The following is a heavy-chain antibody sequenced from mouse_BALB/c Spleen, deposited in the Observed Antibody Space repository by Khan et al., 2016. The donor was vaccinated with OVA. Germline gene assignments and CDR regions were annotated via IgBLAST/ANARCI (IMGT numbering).Heavy chain of an antibody. Sequence: VQLVESGPGLVKPSQSLSITCTVTGYSITTNYAWDWIRQFPGNKLEWMGYISYSGSTSYNPSLKSRISITRDTSTNPFFLQLNSLTTEDTAAYDCARKNDYCDAVDYWGQGTSVTVSS. V-gene: IGHV3-2*02. CDR1: GYSITTNYA. CDR3: ARKNDYCDAVDY. CDR2: ISYSGST. J-gene: IGHJ4*01. D-gene: IGHD2-13*01.